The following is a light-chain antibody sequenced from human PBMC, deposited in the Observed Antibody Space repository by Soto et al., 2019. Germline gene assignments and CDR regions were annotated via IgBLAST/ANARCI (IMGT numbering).Light chain of an antibody. J-gene: IGLJ1*01. CDR3: SSYAGSNKSV. V-gene: IGLV2-8*01. Sequence: QSPLTQPASASGSPGQSVTISCTGTSSDVGGYNYVSWYQHHPGKAPKLMIYEVSKRPSGVPDRFSGSKSGNTASLTVSGLQPEDEADYYCSSYAGSNKSVFGTGTKVTVL. CDR2: EVS. CDR1: SSDVGGYNY.